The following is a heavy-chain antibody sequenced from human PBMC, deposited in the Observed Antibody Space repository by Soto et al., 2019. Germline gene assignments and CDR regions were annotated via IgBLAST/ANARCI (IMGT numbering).Heavy chain of an antibody. D-gene: IGHD2-21*02. Sequence: QVQLQEPGPRLVRPSQTLSLLCSVSGGSISSGGHYWTWVRQFPGKGLVWIGYILYGENTFYNPSLKVRVDISGDTSKNQYTLNLTSVTAADTAMYYCVRDGGGVLTASRFCEYWGRGALVTVSA. J-gene: IGHJ1*01. CDR3: VRDGGGVLTASRFCEY. V-gene: IGHV4-31*03. CDR2: ILYGENT. CDR1: GGSISSGGHY.